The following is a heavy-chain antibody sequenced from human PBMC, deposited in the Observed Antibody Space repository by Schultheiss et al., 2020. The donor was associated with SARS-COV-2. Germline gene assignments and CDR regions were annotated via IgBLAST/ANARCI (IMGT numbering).Heavy chain of an antibody. CDR1: GGSFSGYY. CDR3: ARGGWFDP. V-gene: IGHV4-34*01. J-gene: IGHJ5*02. Sequence: SQTLSLTCAVYGGSFSGYYWSWIRQPPGKGLEWIGEINHSGSTNYNPSLKSRVTISVDTSKNQFSLKLSSVTAADTAVYYCARGGWFDPWGQGTLVTVSS. CDR2: INHSGST.